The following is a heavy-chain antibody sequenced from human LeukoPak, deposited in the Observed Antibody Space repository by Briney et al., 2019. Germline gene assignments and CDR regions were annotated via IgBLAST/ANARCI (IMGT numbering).Heavy chain of an antibody. J-gene: IGHJ5*02. CDR3: ARQRAFRVYISWFDP. D-gene: IGHD5-18*01. CDR1: GYTFTGYY. V-gene: IGHV1-8*02. Sequence: GASVKVSCKASGYTFTGYYMHWVRQAPGQGLEWMGWMNPNSGNTGYAQKFQGRVTMTRNTSISTAYMELSSLRSEDTAVYYCARQRAFRVYISWFDPWGQGTLVTVSS. CDR2: MNPNSGNT.